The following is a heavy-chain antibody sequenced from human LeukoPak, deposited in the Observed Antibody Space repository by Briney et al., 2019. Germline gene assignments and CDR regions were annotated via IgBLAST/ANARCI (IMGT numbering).Heavy chain of an antibody. D-gene: IGHD3-22*01. CDR3: ARAPSEIGGYYPEYFRH. CDR2: IKSDGST. V-gene: IGHV3-74*01. J-gene: IGHJ1*01. Sequence: GGSLRLSCVASGFIFSSYCMHWVRQAPGKGLVWVSRIKSDGSTNYADSVKGRFTISRDNANNTVSLQMNSLRAEDTGVYFCARAPSEIGGYYPEYFRHWGQGTLVTVSS. CDR1: GFIFSSYC.